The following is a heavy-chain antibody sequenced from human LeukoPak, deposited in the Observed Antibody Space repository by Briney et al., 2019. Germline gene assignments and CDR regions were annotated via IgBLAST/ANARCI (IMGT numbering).Heavy chain of an antibody. CDR2: IYYSGST. CDR3: ARDRYFGPHYYYYYYMDV. CDR1: GGSISSSSYY. Sequence: SETLSLTCTVSGGSISSSSYYWGWIRQPPGKGLEWIGSIYYSGSTYYNPSLQSRVTISVDTSKNQFSLKLSSVTAADTAVYYCARDRYFGPHYYYYYYMDVWGKGTTVTISS. D-gene: IGHD3/OR15-3a*01. V-gene: IGHV4-39*07. J-gene: IGHJ6*03.